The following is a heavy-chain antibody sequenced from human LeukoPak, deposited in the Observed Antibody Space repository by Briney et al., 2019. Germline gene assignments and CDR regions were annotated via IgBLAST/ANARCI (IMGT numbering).Heavy chain of an antibody. V-gene: IGHV4-39*07. Sequence: SETLSLTCTVSGGSISSSSYYWGWIRQPPGKGLEWIGSIYYSGSTYYNPSLKSRVTISVDTSKNQFSLKLSSVTAADTAVYYCARSAAAGIGRWWFDPWGQGTLVTVSS. CDR2: IYYSGST. CDR3: ARSAAAGIGRWWFDP. CDR1: GGSISSSSYY. J-gene: IGHJ5*02. D-gene: IGHD6-13*01.